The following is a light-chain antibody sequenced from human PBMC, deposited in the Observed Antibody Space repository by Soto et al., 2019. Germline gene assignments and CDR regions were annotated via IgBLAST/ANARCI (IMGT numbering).Light chain of an antibody. CDR1: QSVDSY. V-gene: IGKV3-11*01. CDR3: QQYNNWPRT. CDR2: GAS. J-gene: IGKJ1*01. Sequence: EIVVTQSPASLSLSPGERATLSCGASQSVDSYLVWYQQKPGQAPRLLIFGASNRATGIPARFSGSGSGTDFTLTINSLEPEDFAVYYCQQYNNWPRTFGQGTKVDI.